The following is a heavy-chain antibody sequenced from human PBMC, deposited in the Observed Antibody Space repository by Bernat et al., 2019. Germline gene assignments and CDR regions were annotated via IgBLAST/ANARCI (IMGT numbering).Heavy chain of an antibody. Sequence: EVQLVESGGGLVQPGGSLRLSCATSGFTFSSYWMHWVRQAPGKGLVWVSRINSDGSSTSYADSVKGRFTISRDNAKNTLHLQMNSQRAEDTAMYYCARGVSGYYYYMDVWGKGTTVTVSS. CDR3: ARGVSGYYYYMDV. CDR2: INSDGSST. D-gene: IGHD6-19*01. J-gene: IGHJ6*03. CDR1: GFTFSSYW. V-gene: IGHV3-74*01.